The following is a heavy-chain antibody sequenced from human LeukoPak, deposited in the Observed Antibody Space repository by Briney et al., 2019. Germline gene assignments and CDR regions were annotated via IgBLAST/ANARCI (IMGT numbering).Heavy chain of an antibody. J-gene: IGHJ5*02. CDR2: ISSSSSYI. Sequence: PGGSLRLSCAASGFTFSSYEMNWVRQAPGKGLEWVSSISSSSSYIYYADSVKGRFTISRDNAKNSLYLQMNSLRAEDTAVYYCARGPLYYYHSSGSLTWFGPWGQGTLVTVSS. CDR1: GFTFSSYE. CDR3: ARGPLYYYHSSGSLTWFGP. D-gene: IGHD3-22*01. V-gene: IGHV3-21*01.